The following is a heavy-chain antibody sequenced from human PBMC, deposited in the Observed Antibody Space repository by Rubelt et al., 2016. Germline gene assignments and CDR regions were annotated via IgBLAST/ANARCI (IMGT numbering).Heavy chain of an antibody. Sequence: QLQLQESGPGLVKPSETLSLTCTVSGASISSSTTYYWGWIRQPPGKGLEWIGSIYYSGITYYNPSLKSRVTISVDTSKNQFSLKLSSVTAADPAVYYCARVNIVVVPSANFDYWGQGTLVTVSS. CDR1: GASISSSTTYY. J-gene: IGHJ4*02. D-gene: IGHD2-2*01. CDR3: ARVNIVVVPSANFDY. CDR2: IYYSGIT. V-gene: IGHV4-39*07.